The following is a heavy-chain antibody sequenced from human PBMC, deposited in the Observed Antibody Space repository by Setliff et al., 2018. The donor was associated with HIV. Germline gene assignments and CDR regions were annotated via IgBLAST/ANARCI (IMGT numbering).Heavy chain of an antibody. CDR1: GFTFISYD. V-gene: IGHV3-23*01. J-gene: IGHJ4*02. Sequence: SLRLSCAASGFTFISYDMSWVRQAPGKGLEWVSGISGSGGTTKYADSVKGRFTISRDNSKDTLYLQMNSLRAEDTAVYYCARPRTYCSGGSCYLGPDYWGQGTLVTVSS. CDR2: ISGSGGTT. CDR3: ARPRTYCSGGSCYLGPDY. D-gene: IGHD2-15*01.